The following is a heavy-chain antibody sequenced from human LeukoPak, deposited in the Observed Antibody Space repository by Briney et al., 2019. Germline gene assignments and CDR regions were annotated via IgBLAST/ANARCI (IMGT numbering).Heavy chain of an antibody. Sequence: ASVKVSCKASGYTFTSYDINWVRQATGQGLEWMGWMNPNSGNTGYAQKFQGRVTMTRNTSISTAYMELSSLRSEDTAVYYCARAYDSSGYYQGWGQGTLVTVSS. CDR3: ARAYDSSGYYQG. D-gene: IGHD3-22*01. V-gene: IGHV1-8*01. J-gene: IGHJ4*02. CDR1: GYTFTSYD. CDR2: MNPNSGNT.